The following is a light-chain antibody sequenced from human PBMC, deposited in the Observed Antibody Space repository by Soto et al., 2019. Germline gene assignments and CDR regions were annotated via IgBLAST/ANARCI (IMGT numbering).Light chain of an antibody. J-gene: IGLJ2*01. CDR3: SSYTSTSTLVV. V-gene: IGLV2-14*01. CDR2: EVS. CDR1: SSDVGAYNY. Sequence: QSVLTQAASVSGSPGQPITISCTGTSSDVGAYNYVSWYQQHPGKAPKLMIYEVSNRPSGVSNRFSGSKSGNTASLTISGLQAEDEADYYCSSYTSTSTLVVFGGGTQLTVL.